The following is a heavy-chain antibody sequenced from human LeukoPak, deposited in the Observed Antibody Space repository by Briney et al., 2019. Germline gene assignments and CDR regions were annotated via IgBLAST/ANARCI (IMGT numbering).Heavy chain of an antibody. V-gene: IGHV1-24*01. CDR3: ARGTSPKLDP. CDR1: GYTLTELS. Sequence: WASVTVSCKVSGYTLTELSMHWVRQAPGEGLEWMGGFDPADDETIYAQKFQGRVTMTTDTSTSTAYMELRSLRSDDTAVYYCARGTSPKLDPWGQGTLVTVSS. D-gene: IGHD1-1*01. J-gene: IGHJ5*02. CDR2: FDPADDET.